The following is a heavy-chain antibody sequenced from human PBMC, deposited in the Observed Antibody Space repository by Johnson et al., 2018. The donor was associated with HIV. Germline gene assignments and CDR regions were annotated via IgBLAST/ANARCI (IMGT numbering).Heavy chain of an antibody. J-gene: IGHJ3*02. CDR3: ARDGAELWDNWGAFDI. Sequence: QVQLVESGGGLVQPGGSLRLSCAASGFTFSSYAMHWVRQAPGKGLELVAVISYDGSNKYYADSVKGRFTISRDNSKNTLYLQMNSLRAEDTAVYYCARDGAELWDNWGAFDIWGQGTMVTVSS. CDR1: GFTFSSYA. V-gene: IGHV3-30-3*01. CDR2: ISYDGSNK. D-gene: IGHD5-18*01.